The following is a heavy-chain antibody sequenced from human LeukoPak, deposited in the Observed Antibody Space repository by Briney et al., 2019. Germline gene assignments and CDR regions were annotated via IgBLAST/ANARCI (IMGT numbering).Heavy chain of an antibody. V-gene: IGHV4-4*07. D-gene: IGHD2-15*01. CDR1: GESITTTYY. CDR3: AIGRPRNATRLDEGYDM. CDR2: ILISGDT. J-gene: IGHJ3*02. Sequence: SETLSLTCTVSGESITTTYYRTWLRQPAGKGLEWIGRILISGDTHYNPAHKSRVTISADTSKNQFSLMLDSVTAADTAVYYCAIGRPRNATRLDEGYDMWGQGTLVTVSA.